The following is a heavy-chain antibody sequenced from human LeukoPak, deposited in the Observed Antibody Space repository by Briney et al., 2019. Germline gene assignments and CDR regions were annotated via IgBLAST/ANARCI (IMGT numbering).Heavy chain of an antibody. CDR1: GYTFTGYY. CDR3: ARGIAAAPLDAFDI. CDR2: INPNSGGT. V-gene: IGHV1-2*02. D-gene: IGHD6-13*01. Sequence: ASVKVSCKASGYTFTGYYMHWVRQAPGQGLEWMGWINPNSGGTNYAQKFQGRVTMTRDTSISTAYMELSRLRSDDTAVYYCARGIAAAPLDAFDIWGQGTVVTVSS. J-gene: IGHJ3*02.